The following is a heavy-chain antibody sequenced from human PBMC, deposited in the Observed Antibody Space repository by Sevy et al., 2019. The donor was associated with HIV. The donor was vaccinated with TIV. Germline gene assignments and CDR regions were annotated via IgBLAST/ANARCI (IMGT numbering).Heavy chain of an antibody. Sequence: GSLRLSCAGSGFTFGSYGMNWVRQAPGKGLEWVSSISSAGEKVSYIDSVKGRFTISRDNSKNTLHLQMNSLRADDTAVYYCAKIRGSIRFFDCLLSLGTFDLWGQGTMVTVSS. CDR2: ISSAGEKV. CDR3: AKIRGSIRFFDCLLSLGTFDL. J-gene: IGHJ3*01. V-gene: IGHV3-23*01. D-gene: IGHD3-9*01. CDR1: GFTFGSYG.